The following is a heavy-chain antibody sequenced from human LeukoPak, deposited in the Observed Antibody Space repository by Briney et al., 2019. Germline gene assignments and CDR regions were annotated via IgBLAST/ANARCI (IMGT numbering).Heavy chain of an antibody. CDR1: GFTFDDYA. V-gene: IGHV3-9*01. CDR3: AKDMGIAAAGPFDD. CDR2: ISWSSGSL. J-gene: IGHJ4*02. D-gene: IGHD6-13*01. Sequence: PGRSLRLSCTASGFTFDDYAMHWVRQAPGKGLEWVSGISWSSGSLGYADSVKGRFIISRDNAKNCLYLQMNSLRAEDTALYYCAKDMGIAAAGPFDDWGQGTLVTVSS.